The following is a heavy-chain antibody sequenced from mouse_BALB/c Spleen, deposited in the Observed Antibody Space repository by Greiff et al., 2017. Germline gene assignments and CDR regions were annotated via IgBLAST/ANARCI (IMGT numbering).Heavy chain of an antibody. CDR3: ARNGNYVCFAY. D-gene: IGHD2-1*01. J-gene: IGHJ3*01. V-gene: IGHV1-9*01. CDR1: GYTFSSYW. CDR2: ILPGSGST. Sequence: QVQLQQSGAELMKPGASVKISCKATGYTFSSYWIEWVKQRPGHGLEWIGEILPGSGSTNYNEKFKGKATFTADTSSNTAYMQLSSLTSEDSAVYYCARNGNYVCFAYWGQGTLVTVSA.